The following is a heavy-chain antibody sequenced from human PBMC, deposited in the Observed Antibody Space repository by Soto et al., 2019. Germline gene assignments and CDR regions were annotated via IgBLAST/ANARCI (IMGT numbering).Heavy chain of an antibody. CDR3: TPLTWGLLALPCDY. J-gene: IGHJ4*02. V-gene: IGHV3-15*01. D-gene: IGHD1-26*01. CDR2: INSKTDGGTT. CDR1: GFTFSNAW. Sequence: EVPLVESGGGLVKPGGSLRLSCAASGFTFSNAWMSWVRQAKGKGLEWVGRINSKTDGGTTDYAAPVKGRFTISRDDAKNTLYLHMNSLKPVDTAVYYCTPLTWGLLALPCDYWGQGTLVTVSS.